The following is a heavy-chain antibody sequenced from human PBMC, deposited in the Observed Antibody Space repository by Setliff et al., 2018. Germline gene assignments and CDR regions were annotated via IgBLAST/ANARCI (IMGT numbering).Heavy chain of an antibody. V-gene: IGHV3-23*01. CDR3: AKVWDPFSTPSGDPFDY. J-gene: IGHJ4*02. CDR2: VGGSEGSK. D-gene: IGHD1-26*01. CDR1: GFTFKTYE. Sequence: GGSLRLSCEASGFTFKTYEMIWVRQAPGKGLERVSSVGGSEGSKSYADSVRGRFTISRDNTGNTVYVQMNSLRAEDTAIYYCAKVWDPFSTPSGDPFDYWGQGTLVTVSS.